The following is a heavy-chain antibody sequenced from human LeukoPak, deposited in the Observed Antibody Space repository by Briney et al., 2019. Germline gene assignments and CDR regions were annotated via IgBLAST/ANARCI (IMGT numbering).Heavy chain of an antibody. CDR1: GYSISSGYY. CDR2: IYHSGST. Sequence: SETLSLTCAVSGYSISSGYYWGWIRQPPGKGLEWIGSIYHSGSTYYNPSLKSRVTISVDTSKNQFSLKLSSVTAAGTAVYYCAREGVVVPAAIDYWGQGTLVTVSS. V-gene: IGHV4-38-2*02. D-gene: IGHD2-2*01. CDR3: AREGVVVPAAIDY. J-gene: IGHJ4*02.